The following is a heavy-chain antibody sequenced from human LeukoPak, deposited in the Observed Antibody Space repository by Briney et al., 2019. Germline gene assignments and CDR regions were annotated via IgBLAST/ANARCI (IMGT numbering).Heavy chain of an antibody. CDR2: IWYDGSNK. D-gene: IGHD2/OR15-2a*01. V-gene: IGHV3-33*01. CDR1: GFTFSSYG. J-gene: IGHJ4*02. Sequence: GGSLRLSCAASGFTFSSYGMHWVRQAPGKGLEWVAVIWYDGSNKYYADSVKRRFTTSRDNSKNTLYLQMTSMRAEDTAVYYCARGSNTVDYWGQGPLVTVSS. CDR3: ARGSNTVDY.